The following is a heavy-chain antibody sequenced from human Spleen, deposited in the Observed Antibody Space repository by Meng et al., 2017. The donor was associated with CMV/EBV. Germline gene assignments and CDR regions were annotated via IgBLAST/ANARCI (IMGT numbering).Heavy chain of an antibody. CDR3: ARAVPRYCSRTSCFPSLDY. J-gene: IGHJ4*02. Sequence: ISSGGYYWSWIRQHPVEGLEWIGYIYYDGSASYNPSLKSRVTISVDTSKNHFSLKLSSVTAADTAVYYCARAVPRYCSRTSCFPSLDYWGQGTLVTVSS. CDR2: IYYDGSA. CDR1: ISSGGYY. V-gene: IGHV4-31*02. D-gene: IGHD2-2*01.